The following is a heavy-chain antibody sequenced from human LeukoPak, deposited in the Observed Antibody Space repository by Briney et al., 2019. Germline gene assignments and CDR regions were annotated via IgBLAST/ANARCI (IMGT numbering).Heavy chain of an antibody. CDR3: AKSSMTTDYFDY. J-gene: IGHJ4*02. Sequence: GRSLRLSCAASGFTFDDYAMHWVRQAPGKGLEWVSGISWNSGSIGYADSVKGRFTISRDNAKNSLYLQMNSLRAEDTALYYCAKSSMTTDYFDYWGQGTLVTVPS. CDR1: GFTFDDYA. D-gene: IGHD4-11*01. CDR2: ISWNSGSI. V-gene: IGHV3-9*01.